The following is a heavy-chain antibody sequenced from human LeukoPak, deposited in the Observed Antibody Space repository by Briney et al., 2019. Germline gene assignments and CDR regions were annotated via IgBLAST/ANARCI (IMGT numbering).Heavy chain of an antibody. CDR2: ISGSGGST. CDR3: ARRSGIAVAGAFDY. Sequence: GGSLRLSCLASGFTFSSYAMSWVRQAPGKGLEWVSAISGSGGSTYYADSVKGRFTISRDNSKNTLYLQMNSLRAEDTAVYYCARRSGIAVAGAFDYWGQGTLVTVSS. D-gene: IGHD6-19*01. J-gene: IGHJ4*02. CDR1: GFTFSSYA. V-gene: IGHV3-23*01.